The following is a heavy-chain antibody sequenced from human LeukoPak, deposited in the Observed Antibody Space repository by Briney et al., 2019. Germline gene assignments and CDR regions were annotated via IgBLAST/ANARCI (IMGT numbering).Heavy chain of an antibody. CDR2: INHSGST. V-gene: IGHV4-34*01. J-gene: IGHJ6*03. Sequence: SETLSLTCAVYGGSFSGYYWSWIRQPPGKGLEWIGEINHSGSTNYNPSLKSRVTISVDTSNNQFSLKLNSVTAADTAVYYCARATYYSDSTGYSYYNYYYMDVWGKGTTVTISS. CDR3: ARATYYSDSTGYSYYNYYYMDV. CDR1: GGSFSGYY. D-gene: IGHD3-22*01.